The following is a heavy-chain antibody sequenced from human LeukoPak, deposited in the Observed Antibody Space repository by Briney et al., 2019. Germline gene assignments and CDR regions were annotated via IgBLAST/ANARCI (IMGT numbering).Heavy chain of an antibody. Sequence: SETLSLTCTVSGGSISNYYWSWIRQPAGKGLEWIGRVYSSGSTNYNPSLKSRVTMSVDTSKNQFSLKLSAVTAADTAVYYCARHYCGGDCYSRWYFDLWGRGTLVTVSS. CDR2: VYSSGST. CDR3: ARHYCGGDCYSRWYFDL. V-gene: IGHV4-4*07. CDR1: GGSISNYY. D-gene: IGHD2-21*02. J-gene: IGHJ2*01.